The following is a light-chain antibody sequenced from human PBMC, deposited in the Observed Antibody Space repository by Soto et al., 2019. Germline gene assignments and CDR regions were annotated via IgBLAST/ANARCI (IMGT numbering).Light chain of an antibody. Sequence: EIVLTQSPGTLSLSPGERATLSCRASQSVRANYLAWYQQKPGQAPRLLIYGASSRATGIPDRFSGSGSGTDFTLTISRLAPGDFAVYTCQQYANSPHTFGQGTKLEIK. J-gene: IGKJ2*01. CDR3: QQYANSPHT. CDR2: GAS. V-gene: IGKV3-20*01. CDR1: QSVRANY.